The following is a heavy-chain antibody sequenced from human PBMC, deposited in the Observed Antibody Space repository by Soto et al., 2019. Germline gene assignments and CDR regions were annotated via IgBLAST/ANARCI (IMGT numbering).Heavy chain of an antibody. V-gene: IGHV3-21*01. J-gene: IGHJ4*02. D-gene: IGHD4-17*01. CDR3: AREGTTYGLVY. CDR1: GFAFSSYI. Sequence: PGGSLRLSCAASGFAFSSYIMSWVRQAPGKGLEWISSIPVSGSNVYYADSVKGRFTISRDNAKNSLYLQMDSLRVEDTAVYYCAREGTTYGLVYWGQGTLVNVSS. CDR2: IPVSGSNV.